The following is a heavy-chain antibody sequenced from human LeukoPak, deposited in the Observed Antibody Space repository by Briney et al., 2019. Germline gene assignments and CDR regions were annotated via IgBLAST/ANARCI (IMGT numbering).Heavy chain of an antibody. V-gene: IGHV3-21*01. D-gene: IGHD2-8*01. J-gene: IGHJ5*02. Sequence: PGGSLRLSCAASGSTFSSYSMNWVRQAPGKGLEWVSSISSSSSYIYYADSVKGRFTISRDNAKNSLYLQMNSLRAEDTAVYYCASKGRTNGSPWGFPWGQGTLVTVSS. CDR1: GSTFSSYS. CDR2: ISSSSSYI. CDR3: ASKGRTNGSPWGFP.